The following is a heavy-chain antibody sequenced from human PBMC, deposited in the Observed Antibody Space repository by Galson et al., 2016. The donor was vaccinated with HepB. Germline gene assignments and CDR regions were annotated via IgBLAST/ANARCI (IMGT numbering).Heavy chain of an antibody. D-gene: IGHD3-22*01. CDR1: GGSISSYY. Sequence: SEILSLTCTASGGSISSYYWSWIRQPPGKGLEWIGYIYYSGSTNYNPSLKSRVTISVDTSKNQFSLKLSSVTAADTAVYYCARVGNYESSGYFDSWGQGTLVTVSS. V-gene: IGHV4-59*12. J-gene: IGHJ4*02. CDR3: ARVGNYESSGYFDS. CDR2: IYYSGST.